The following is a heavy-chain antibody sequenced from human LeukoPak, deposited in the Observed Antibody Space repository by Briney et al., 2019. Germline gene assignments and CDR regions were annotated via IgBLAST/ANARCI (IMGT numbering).Heavy chain of an antibody. CDR2: ISAYNGNT. CDR3: ARDRRGSGYYSDAFDI. Sequence: RASVKVSCKASGYTFTSYGISWVRQAPGQGLEWMGWISAYNGNTNYAQKLQGRVTMTTDTSTSTAYMELRSLRSDDTAVYYCARDRRGSGYYSDAFDIWGQGTMVTVSS. D-gene: IGHD2/OR15-2a*01. CDR1: GYTFTSYG. V-gene: IGHV1-18*01. J-gene: IGHJ3*02.